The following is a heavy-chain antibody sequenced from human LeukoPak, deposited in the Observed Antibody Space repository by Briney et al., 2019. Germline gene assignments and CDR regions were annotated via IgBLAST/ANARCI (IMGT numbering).Heavy chain of an antibody. CDR2: VNEDGSEK. CDR3: ARGRVWIDP. CDR1: GFTFTNNW. D-gene: IGHD5-24*01. V-gene: IGHV3-7*01. Sequence: PGGSLRLSCVASGFTFTNNWMTWFRQAPGKGLEWVANVNEDGSEKHYLDSVKGRFTISRDNAKNSVYLQMNNLRVEETAVYYCARGRVWIDPWGQGTLVTVSS. J-gene: IGHJ5*02.